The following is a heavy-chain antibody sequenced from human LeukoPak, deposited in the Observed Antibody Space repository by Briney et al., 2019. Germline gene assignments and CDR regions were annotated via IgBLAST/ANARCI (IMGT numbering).Heavy chain of an antibody. J-gene: IGHJ4*02. CDR3: ARVMMVRGVIEYCFDY. V-gene: IGHV3-30*04. CDR2: ISYDGSNK. CDR1: GFTFSSYA. D-gene: IGHD3-10*01. Sequence: PGGSLRLSCAASGFTFSSYAMHWVRQAPGKGLEWVAVISYDGSNKYHADSVKGRFTISRDNSKNTLYLQMNSLRAEDTAVYYCARVMMVRGVIEYCFDYWGQGTLVTVSS.